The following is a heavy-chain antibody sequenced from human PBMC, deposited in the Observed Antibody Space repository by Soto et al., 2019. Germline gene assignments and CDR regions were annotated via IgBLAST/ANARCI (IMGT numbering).Heavy chain of an antibody. J-gene: IGHJ6*02. CDR1: GGTFSSYA. CDR3: ARGMAAVAAYYYYGMDV. V-gene: IGHV1-69*12. D-gene: IGHD6-19*01. CDR2: IIPIFGTA. Sequence: QVQLVQSGAEVKKPGSSVKVSCKASGGTFSSYAISWVRQAPGQGLEWMGGIIPIFGTANYAQKFQGRVTITADESTSPAYMELSSLRSEDTAVYYCARGMAAVAAYYYYGMDVWGQGTTVTVSS.